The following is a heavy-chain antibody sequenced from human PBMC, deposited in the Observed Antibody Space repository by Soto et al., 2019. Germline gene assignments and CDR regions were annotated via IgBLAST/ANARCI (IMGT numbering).Heavy chain of an antibody. CDR3: AKARGIAVAGRYVY. CDR2: ISGSGGST. D-gene: IGHD6-19*01. CDR1: GFTFSSYA. V-gene: IGHV3-23*01. Sequence: SLRVACGASGFTFSSYAMSWVRQAPGKGLEWVSAISGSGGSTYYADSVKGRFTISRDNSKNTLYLQMNSLRAEDTAVYYCAKARGIAVAGRYVYRGQGPLVTVSS. J-gene: IGHJ4*02.